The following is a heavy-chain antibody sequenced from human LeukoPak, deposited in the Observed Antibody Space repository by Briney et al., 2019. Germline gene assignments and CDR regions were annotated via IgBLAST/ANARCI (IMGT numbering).Heavy chain of an antibody. J-gene: IGHJ4*02. D-gene: IGHD1-26*01. Sequence: GGSLRLSCAASGFTFSSYGMHWVRQAPGKGLEWVAVISYDGSNKYYADSVKGRFTISRDNSKNTLYLQMNSLRAEDTAVYYSSGGSYTLFDYWGQGTLVTVSS. CDR3: SGGSYTLFDY. CDR1: GFTFSSYG. V-gene: IGHV3-30*03. CDR2: ISYDGSNK.